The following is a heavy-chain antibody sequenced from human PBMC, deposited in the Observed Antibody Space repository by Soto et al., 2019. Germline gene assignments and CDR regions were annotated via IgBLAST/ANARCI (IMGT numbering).Heavy chain of an antibody. CDR2: MNPNSGNT. CDR1: GYTFTSYD. CDR3: ARRAVLLWFGESRRYYYYMDV. V-gene: IGHV1-8*01. J-gene: IGHJ6*03. Sequence: GASVKVSCKASGYTFTSYDINWVRQATGQGLEWMGWMNPNSGNTGYAQKFQGRVTMTRNTSISTAYMELSSLRSEDTAVYYCARRAVLLWFGESRRYYYYMDVWGKGTTVTVSS. D-gene: IGHD3-10*01.